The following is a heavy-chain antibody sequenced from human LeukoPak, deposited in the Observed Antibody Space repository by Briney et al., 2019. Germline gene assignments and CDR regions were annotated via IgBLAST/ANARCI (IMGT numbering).Heavy chain of an antibody. V-gene: IGHV1-18*01. CDR2: ISAYNGNT. CDR1: GYTFTSYG. J-gene: IGHJ6*03. D-gene: IGHD6-6*01. Sequence: ASVKVSCKASGYTFTSYGISWVRQAPGQGLEWMGWISAYNGNTNYAQKLQGRVTMTTDTSTSTAYMELRSLRSDDTAVYYCARDWPSYTRAARPGYYYYYYMDVWGKGTTVTVSS. CDR3: ARDWPSYTRAARPGYYYYYYMDV.